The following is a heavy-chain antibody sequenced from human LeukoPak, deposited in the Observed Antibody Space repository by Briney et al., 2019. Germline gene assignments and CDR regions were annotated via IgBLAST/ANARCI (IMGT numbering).Heavy chain of an antibody. CDR1: GFTFSNYV. D-gene: IGHD1-26*01. CDR2: VSYDGSSP. J-gene: IGHJ4*02. CDR3: ARERVGTAETFDN. V-gene: IGHV3-30-3*01. Sequence: GRSLGLSCAASGFTFSNYVMHWVRQAPGKGLEWVAVVSYDGSSPYHADSVRGRFSISSDHSKNTVYLQMDSLGVEDTAVYYCARERVGTAETFDNWGQGTLVTVSS.